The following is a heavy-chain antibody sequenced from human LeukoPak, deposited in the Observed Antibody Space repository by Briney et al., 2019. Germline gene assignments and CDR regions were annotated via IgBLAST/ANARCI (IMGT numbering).Heavy chain of an antibody. CDR3: VRSKSGTYGWFDP. Sequence: PSETLSLTCTVSGGSISGYYWSWIRQPPGKGLEWFGYIYYTGSTNYNPSLKSRVIISVDTSKNQFSLKVSSVTAADTAVYYCVRSKSGTYGWFDPWGQGTLVTVSS. CDR2: IYYTGST. J-gene: IGHJ5*02. CDR1: GGSISGYY. D-gene: IGHD4-17*01. V-gene: IGHV4-59*01.